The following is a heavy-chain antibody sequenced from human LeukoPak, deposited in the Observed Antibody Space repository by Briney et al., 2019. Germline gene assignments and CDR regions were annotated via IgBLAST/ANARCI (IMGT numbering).Heavy chain of an antibody. Sequence: PGGSLRLSCAASGFTFSSYAMSWVRQAPGKGLERVSAISGSGGSTYYADSVKGRFTISRDNSKNTLYLQMNSLRAEDTAVYYCAKSHVVRGHNWFDPWGQGTLVTVSS. D-gene: IGHD3-10*02. CDR3: AKSHVVRGHNWFDP. CDR1: GFTFSSYA. V-gene: IGHV3-23*01. J-gene: IGHJ5*02. CDR2: ISGSGGST.